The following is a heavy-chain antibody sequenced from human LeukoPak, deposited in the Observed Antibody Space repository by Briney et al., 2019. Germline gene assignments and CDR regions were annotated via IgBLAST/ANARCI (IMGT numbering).Heavy chain of an antibody. CDR2: IVQSGTT. CDR3: AGGNSWPGLSY. Sequence: PGGSLRLSCVASGLTFSTSDTSWVRQAPGKGPEWLSLIVQSGTTYYAESVEGRFTISRDNSQNTVFMQMNSLRAEDTAVYFCAGGNSWPGLSYWGQGTLLTVSS. D-gene: IGHD6-13*01. V-gene: IGHV3-23*01. CDR1: GLTFSTSD. J-gene: IGHJ4*02.